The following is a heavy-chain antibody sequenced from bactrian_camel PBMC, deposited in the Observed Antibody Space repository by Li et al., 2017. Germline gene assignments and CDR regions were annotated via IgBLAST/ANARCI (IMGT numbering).Heavy chain of an antibody. J-gene: IGHJ6*01. CDR1: GFSFDDSD. CDR2: IDLTGKA. Sequence: HVQLVESGGGSVQAGGSLRLSCTVSGFSFDDSDMGWYRQAPGNECELVSTIDLTGKAYYSPSVKGRFTISRDNGNNTLYLQLNDLKTEDTAIYFCAKGWEKNFAARGQGTQVTVS. CDR3: AKGWEKNFAA. V-gene: IGHV3S55*01. D-gene: IGHD1*01.